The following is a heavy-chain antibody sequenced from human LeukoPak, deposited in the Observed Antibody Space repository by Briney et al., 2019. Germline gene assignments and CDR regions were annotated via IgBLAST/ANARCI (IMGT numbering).Heavy chain of an antibody. Sequence: PSETLSLTCTVSGDSISSSNSYWGWIRQPPGKGLEWIGSIYYSGNTYYNASLKSRVTISVDTSKNQFSLKLTSVTAADTAVYYCARLGVVGSNSIAVFDIWGQGTMVTVSS. J-gene: IGHJ3*02. CDR1: GDSISSSNSY. CDR3: ARLGVVGSNSIAVFDI. CDR2: IYYSGNT. V-gene: IGHV4-39*01. D-gene: IGHD3-3*01.